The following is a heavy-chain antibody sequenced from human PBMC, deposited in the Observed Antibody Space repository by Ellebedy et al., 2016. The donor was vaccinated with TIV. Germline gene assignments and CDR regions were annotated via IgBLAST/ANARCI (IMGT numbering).Heavy chain of an antibody. CDR1: GYTFTSHT. J-gene: IGHJ3*02. D-gene: IGHD4-17*01. CDR2: ISGFNGNT. Sequence: AASVQVSCKAFGYTFTSHTITWVRQAPGQGLEWVGWISGFNGNTEYEQKLQGRVTMTIDTSTATAYMELRSLRSDDTAVYYCARDRTTARIPEALDIWGQGTTVIVSS. V-gene: IGHV1-18*04. CDR3: ARDRTTARIPEALDI.